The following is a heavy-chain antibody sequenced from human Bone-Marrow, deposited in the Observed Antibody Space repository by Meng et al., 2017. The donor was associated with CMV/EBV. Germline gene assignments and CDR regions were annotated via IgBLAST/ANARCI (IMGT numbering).Heavy chain of an antibody. V-gene: IGHV1-46*01. CDR3: ARVSAGVLSVYYFDF. D-gene: IGHD6-13*01. Sequence: ASVKVSCKASGYTFSIYYIQWVRQAPGQGLEWMGSINPSDGSTIFAQKFQGRVTVTRDTSTSTVYMDLSSLRSADTAVYYCARVSAGVLSVYYFDFWGQGTLVTVSS. CDR2: INPSDGST. J-gene: IGHJ4*02. CDR1: GYTFSIYY.